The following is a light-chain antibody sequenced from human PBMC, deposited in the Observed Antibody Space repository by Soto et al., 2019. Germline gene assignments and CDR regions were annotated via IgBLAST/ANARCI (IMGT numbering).Light chain of an antibody. Sequence: EIVITKSPATLSVSPGERATLSCRASHSVSSNLAWYQQKPGQAPRLLIYGASTRATGIPARFSGSGSGTEFTLTISSLQSEDFAVYYCQQRSKWQGFGQGTRLEIK. CDR3: QQRSKWQG. J-gene: IGKJ5*01. CDR2: GAS. V-gene: IGKV3-15*01. CDR1: HSVSSN.